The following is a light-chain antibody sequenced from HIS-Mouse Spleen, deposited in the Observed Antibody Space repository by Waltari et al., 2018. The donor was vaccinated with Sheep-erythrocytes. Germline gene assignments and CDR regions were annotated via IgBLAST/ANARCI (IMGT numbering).Light chain of an antibody. J-gene: IGKJ1*01. CDR1: QGISSA. V-gene: IGKV1D-13*01. CDR3: QQFNNYPRT. Sequence: AIQLTQSPYSLSASVGDSVTLTCRASQGISSALAWYQQKPGKAPKLLIYDASSLESGVPSRFSGSGSGTDFTLTISSLQPEDFATYYCQQFNNYPRTFGQGTKVEIK. CDR2: DAS.